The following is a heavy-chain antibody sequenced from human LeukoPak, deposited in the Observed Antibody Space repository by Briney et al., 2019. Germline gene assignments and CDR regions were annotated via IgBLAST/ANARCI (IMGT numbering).Heavy chain of an antibody. V-gene: IGHV4-59*01. CDR1: GGSISSYY. Sequence: SETLSLTCTVSGGSISSYYWSWIRQPPGKGLEWIGYIYYSGSTNYNPSLKSRVTISVDTSKNQFTLKLYSVTAADTAVYYCARIGHEDYYFDYWGQGTLVTVSS. J-gene: IGHJ4*02. CDR3: ARIGHEDYYFDY. CDR2: IYYSGST.